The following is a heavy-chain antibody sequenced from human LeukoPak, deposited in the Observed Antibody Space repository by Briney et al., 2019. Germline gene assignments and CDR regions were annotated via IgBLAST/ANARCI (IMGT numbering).Heavy chain of an antibody. CDR2: LSSGGTT. CDR3: AKAKWELRGAFNI. Sequence: GGSLRLSCAASGIIVSSDYMSWVRPAPGKGLEWVSVLSSGGTTDYADSVKGRFTISRDDSKNTLYLQMNSLRAEDTAIYYCAKAKWELRGAFNIWGQGTMVTVSS. D-gene: IGHD1-26*01. V-gene: IGHV3-66*01. CDR1: GIIVSSDY. J-gene: IGHJ3*02.